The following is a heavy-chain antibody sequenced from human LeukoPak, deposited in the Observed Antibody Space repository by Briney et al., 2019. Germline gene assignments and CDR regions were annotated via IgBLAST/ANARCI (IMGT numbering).Heavy chain of an antibody. D-gene: IGHD4-17*01. CDR3: ARQYYGDIDY. Sequence: PSETLSLTCTVSGGSLSTYYWSWIRQPPGKGLEWIGYIYYSGSTNLNPSLRSRVSMSVDTSKNQFSLNLTSVTAADTAVYYCARQYYGDIDYWGQGTLVTVSS. J-gene: IGHJ4*02. V-gene: IGHV4-59*08. CDR2: IYYSGST. CDR1: GGSLSTYY.